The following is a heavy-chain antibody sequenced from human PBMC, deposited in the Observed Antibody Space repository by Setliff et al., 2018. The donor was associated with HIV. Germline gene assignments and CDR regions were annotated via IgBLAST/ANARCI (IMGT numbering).Heavy chain of an antibody. D-gene: IGHD5-18*01. V-gene: IGHV4-59*08. J-gene: IGHJ3*02. CDR3: ARRQQLWLLYAFDI. Sequence: SETLSLTCSVSGGSISSYYWSWVRQPPGKGLEWIGYIYYSGSTNYIPSLKSRVTISVDTSKNQFSLRLSSVTAADTAVYYCARRQQLWLLYAFDIWGQGTMVTVSS. CDR2: IYYSGST. CDR1: GGSISSYY.